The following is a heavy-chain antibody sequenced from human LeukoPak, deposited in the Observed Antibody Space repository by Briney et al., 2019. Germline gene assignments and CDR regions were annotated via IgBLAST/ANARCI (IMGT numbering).Heavy chain of an antibody. Sequence: GGSLRLSCAASGFTFSNYEMNWVRQAPGKGLEWVSSISGSAGRTYYADSVKGRFTISRDNSKNTVSLQMNSLRADDTAIYYCARDGEPRYWGSGYYYGMDVWGQGATVTVSS. CDR2: ISGSAGRT. D-gene: IGHD7-27*01. J-gene: IGHJ6*02. CDR3: ARDGEPRYWGSGYYYGMDV. CDR1: GFTFSNYE. V-gene: IGHV3-23*01.